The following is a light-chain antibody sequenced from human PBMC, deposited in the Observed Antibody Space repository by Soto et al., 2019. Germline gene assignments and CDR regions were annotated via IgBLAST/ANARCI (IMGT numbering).Light chain of an antibody. CDR2: AAS. V-gene: IGKV1-39*01. J-gene: IGKJ5*01. CDR1: ENIRSY. Sequence: DIQMTQSPSSLPASSGDSVTITCRASENIRSYLNWYQQKLGKAPEVLIYAASKLQSGVPLRFSGSGYGTDFTLTITTLQPEDVGIYYCQQCHANPLTFGQGTRLEIK. CDR3: QQCHANPLT.